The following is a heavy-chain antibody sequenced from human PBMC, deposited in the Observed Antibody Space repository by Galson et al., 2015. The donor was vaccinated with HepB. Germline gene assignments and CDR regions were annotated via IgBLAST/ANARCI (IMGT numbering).Heavy chain of an antibody. J-gene: IGHJ6*03. CDR1: GGSVSTYT. V-gene: IGHV1-69*13. D-gene: IGHD2-2*01. Sequence: SVKVSCKASGGSVSTYTINWVRQVPGQGLDWMGAIIPVFGTTTYAQKFQGRVTITADESTSTAYMELSSLKYDDTAVYYCASCHCSSANCPGHYFYYYYMDVWGKGTTVTVSS. CDR3: ASCHCSSANCPGHYFYYYYMDV. CDR2: IIPVFGTT.